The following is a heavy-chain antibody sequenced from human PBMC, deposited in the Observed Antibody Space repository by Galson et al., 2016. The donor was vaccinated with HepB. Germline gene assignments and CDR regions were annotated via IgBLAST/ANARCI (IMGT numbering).Heavy chain of an antibody. J-gene: IGHJ6*02. Sequence: SLRLSCAASGFTFSNYGMHWVRQTPGKGLEWVALIWYDGSKKYYADSVKGRFTISRDNSKNTLYVQMNTLRAEDTAVYYCAKGFRPYRSGWERLFEHSYHYYGMDVWGQGTTVTVSS. D-gene: IGHD6-19*01. V-gene: IGHV3-33*06. CDR1: GFTFSNYG. CDR3: AKGFRPYRSGWERLFEHSYHYYGMDV. CDR2: IWYDGSKK.